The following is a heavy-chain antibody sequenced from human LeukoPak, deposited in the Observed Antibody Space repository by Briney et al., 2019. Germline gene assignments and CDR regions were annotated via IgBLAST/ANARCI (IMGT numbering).Heavy chain of an antibody. Sequence: SETLSLTCTFSGGSISSYYWSWIRQPAGKGLEWIGRIHNSGSTNCNPSLKSRVTISVDTSKNQFSLKLSSVTAADTAVYYCASLTTAEAFDIWGQGTMVTVSS. CDR1: GGSISSYY. J-gene: IGHJ3*02. CDR3: ASLTTAEAFDI. CDR2: IHNSGST. D-gene: IGHD3-22*01. V-gene: IGHV4-4*07.